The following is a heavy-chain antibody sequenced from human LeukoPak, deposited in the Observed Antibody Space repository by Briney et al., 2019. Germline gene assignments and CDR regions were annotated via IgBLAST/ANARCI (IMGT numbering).Heavy chain of an antibody. J-gene: IGHJ3*02. CDR2: IIPIIGTA. Sequence: ASVKVSCKASGYTFTSYAISWVRQAPGQGLEWMGGIIPIIGTANYAQKFQGRVTITTDESTSTAYMERSSLRSEDTAVYYCIMRSKYNGAEAFDIWGQGTMVTVSS. D-gene: IGHD1-14*01. CDR3: IMRSKYNGAEAFDI. V-gene: IGHV1-69*05. CDR1: GYTFTSYA.